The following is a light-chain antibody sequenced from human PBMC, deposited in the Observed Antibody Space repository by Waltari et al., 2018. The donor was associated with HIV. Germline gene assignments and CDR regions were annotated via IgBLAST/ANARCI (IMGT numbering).Light chain of an antibody. V-gene: IGLV2-23*02. CDR1: SSNL. J-gene: IGLJ2*01. CDR2: EVS. CDR3: CSYVGVVNSFVL. Sequence: QSALTQPASVSGSPGQSITISSTGTSSNLSPWYQQHPGKAPKLIIYEVSKRPSGVSDRFSASKSGNTASLTISGLQAEDEADYHCCSYVGVVNSFVLFGGGTKLTVL.